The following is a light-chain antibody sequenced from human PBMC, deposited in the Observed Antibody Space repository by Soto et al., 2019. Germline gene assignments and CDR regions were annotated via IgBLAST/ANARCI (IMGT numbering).Light chain of an antibody. CDR1: SSDVGAYNY. J-gene: IGLJ2*01. V-gene: IGLV2-8*01. CDR2: DVI. CDR3: TSYAGSDNLV. Sequence: SALTQPPSASGSPGQSVTISCTGTSSDVGAYNYVCWYQQHPGKAPKLIIYDVIKRPSGVPARFSGSKSGSTASLTVSGLQAEDEADYYCTSYAGSDNLVFGGGTKLTVL.